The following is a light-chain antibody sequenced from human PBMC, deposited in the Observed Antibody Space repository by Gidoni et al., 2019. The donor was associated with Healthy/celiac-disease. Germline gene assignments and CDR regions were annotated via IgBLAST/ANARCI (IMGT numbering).Light chain of an antibody. CDR1: QSVSSY. CDR3: QQRSNWPRT. J-gene: IGKJ3*01. Sequence: EIVLTQSPATLSLSPVERATLSCRASQSVSSYLAWYQQKPGQAPRLLIYDASNRATGIPARFSGSGSGTDCTLTISSLEPEDVAVYYCQQRSNWPRTFGPGTKVDIK. CDR2: DAS. V-gene: IGKV3-11*01.